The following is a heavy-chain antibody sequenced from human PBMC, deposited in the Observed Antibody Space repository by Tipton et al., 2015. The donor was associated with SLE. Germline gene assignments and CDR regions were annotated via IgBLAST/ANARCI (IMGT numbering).Heavy chain of an antibody. CDR1: GGSFSGNY. D-gene: IGHD3-3*01. J-gene: IGHJ6*03. CDR2: ISTSGST. V-gene: IGHV4-4*07. CDR3: ARARSEDDFWSTFYYHYYIDV. Sequence: GLVKPSETLSLTCGVYGGSFSGNYWIWIRQPAGKGLEWIGRISTSGSTNYNPSLESRVTISVDTSKNHFSLKLASMTAADTAVYYCARARSEDDFWSTFYYHYYIDVWGKGTTVTVSS.